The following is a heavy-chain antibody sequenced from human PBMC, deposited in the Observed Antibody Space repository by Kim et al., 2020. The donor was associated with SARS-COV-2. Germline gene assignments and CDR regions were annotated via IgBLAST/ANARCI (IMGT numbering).Heavy chain of an antibody. Sequence: GGSLRLSCAASGFTFSSYAMSWVRQAPGKGLEWVSAISGSGGSTYYADSVKGRFTISRDNSKNTLYLQMNCLRAEDTAVYYCAKDGAAAGTRGEYYFDYWGQGTLVTVSS. CDR2: ISGSGGST. D-gene: IGHD6-13*01. CDR1: GFTFSSYA. J-gene: IGHJ4*02. V-gene: IGHV3-23*01. CDR3: AKDGAAAGTRGEYYFDY.